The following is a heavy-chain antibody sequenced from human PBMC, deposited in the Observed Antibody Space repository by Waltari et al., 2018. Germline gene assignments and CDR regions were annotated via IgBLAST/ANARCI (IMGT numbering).Heavy chain of an antibody. D-gene: IGHD6-13*01. CDR2: IYTSGST. J-gene: IGHJ4*02. Sequence: QVQLQESGPGLVKPSQTLSLTCTVSGGSISSGSYYWSWIRQPAGKGLEWIGRIYTSGSTNYNPSLKSRVTISVDTSKNQFSLKLSSVTAADTAVYYCARSLFRHSSSWTSGYFDYWGQGTLVTVSS. V-gene: IGHV4-61*02. CDR1: GGSISSGSYY. CDR3: ARSLFRHSSSWTSGYFDY.